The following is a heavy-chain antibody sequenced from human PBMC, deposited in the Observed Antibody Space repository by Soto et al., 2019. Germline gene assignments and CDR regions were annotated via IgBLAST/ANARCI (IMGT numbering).Heavy chain of an antibody. CDR2: MNPNSGNT. CDR1: GYTFTSYD. J-gene: IGHJ5*02. Sequence: QVQLVQSGAEVKKPGASVKVSCKASGYTFTSYDINWVRQATGQGLEWMGWMNPNSGNTGYAQKFQGRVTMTRNTSISTGDMELSSLRSEDTAVYYCARGGIVGANDANWFDPWGQGTLVTVSS. V-gene: IGHV1-8*01. CDR3: ARGGIVGANDANWFDP. D-gene: IGHD1-26*01.